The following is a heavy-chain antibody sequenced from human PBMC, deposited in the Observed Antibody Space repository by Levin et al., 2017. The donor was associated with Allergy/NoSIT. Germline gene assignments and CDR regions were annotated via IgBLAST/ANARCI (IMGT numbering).Heavy chain of an antibody. CDR2: ISGGGESV. D-gene: IGHD3/OR15-3a*01. CDR1: GFTFSRYA. J-gene: IGHJ4*02. CDR3: AKATPYNLDGSTAFED. Sequence: GESLKISCAASGFTFSRYAMSWVRQTPGKGLEWVSGISGGGESVYYADSVKGRVTVSRDNPKNTVFLQMNSLRDEDTDVYYCAKATPYNLDGSTAFEDWGQGTLVTVSS. V-gene: IGHV3-23*01.